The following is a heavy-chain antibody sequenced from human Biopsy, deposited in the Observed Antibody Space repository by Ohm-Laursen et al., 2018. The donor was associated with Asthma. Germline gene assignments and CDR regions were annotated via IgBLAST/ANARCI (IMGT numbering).Heavy chain of an antibody. CDR3: ARQSGQDYGDSSGFDI. V-gene: IGHV3-30*03. CDR2: VSSDGHNK. CDR1: GFTFSSYG. D-gene: IGHD3-22*01. Sequence: SLRLSCTASGFTFSSYGMHWVRRGPGKGLERVALVSSDGHNKYYEDSVKGRFTISRDNSRNRLYLQINRLTVEDSAVYFCARQSGQDYGDSSGFDIWGQGTKVAVSS. J-gene: IGHJ3*02.